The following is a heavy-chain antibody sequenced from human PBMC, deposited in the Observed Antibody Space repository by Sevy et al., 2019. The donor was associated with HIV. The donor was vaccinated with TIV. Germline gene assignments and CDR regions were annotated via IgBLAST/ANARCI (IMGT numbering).Heavy chain of an antibody. CDR3: AKGFCSGGSCPRDYYYYGMDV. J-gene: IGHJ6*02. CDR1: GFTFSTYA. Sequence: GGSLRLSCAASGFTFSTYAMNWVRQAPGKGLEWVSSISGSGCYTYYADSVEGRFTISRDSSKNTLYLQMNSLRADDTAVYYYAKGFCSGGSCPRDYYYYGMDVWGQGTTVTVSS. D-gene: IGHD2-15*01. CDR2: ISGSGCYT. V-gene: IGHV3-23*01.